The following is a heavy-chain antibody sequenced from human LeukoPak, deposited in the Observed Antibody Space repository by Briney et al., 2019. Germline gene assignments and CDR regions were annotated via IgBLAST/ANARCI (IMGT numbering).Heavy chain of an antibody. J-gene: IGHJ6*03. V-gene: IGHV4-39*07. CDR1: GGSISSSSYY. CDR3: ARVAGIAAAGNYYYMDV. D-gene: IGHD6-13*01. CDR2: IYYSGST. Sequence: SDTLSLTCTVSGGSISSSSYYWGWIRQPPGKGLKGIGSIYYSGSTYYNPSLKSRVTISVDTSKNPLSLKLSSVTAADTAVYYCARVAGIAAAGNYYYMDVWGKGTTVTVSS.